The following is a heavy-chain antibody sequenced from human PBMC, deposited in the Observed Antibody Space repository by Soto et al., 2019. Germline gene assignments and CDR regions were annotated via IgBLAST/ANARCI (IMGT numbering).Heavy chain of an antibody. D-gene: IGHD3-10*01. CDR3: ARPRSIVIWFGEWLDV. CDR1: GFTFSSHA. CDR2: ISYDGSDK. Sequence: QVQLVESGGGVVQPGRSLRLSCAASGFTFSSHAMHWVRQAPGKGLEWVGVISYDGSDKYYAVSVKGRFTISRDNSKNSLYLQMNCLRVEDTAAYYGARPRSIVIWFGEWLDVWGQGTTVIVS. J-gene: IGHJ6*02. V-gene: IGHV3-30-3*01.